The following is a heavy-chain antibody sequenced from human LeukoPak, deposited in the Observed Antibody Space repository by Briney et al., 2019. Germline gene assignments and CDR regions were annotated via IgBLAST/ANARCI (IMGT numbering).Heavy chain of an antibody. D-gene: IGHD2-15*01. J-gene: IGHJ5*02. CDR1: GFTFSSYV. Sequence: PGGSLRLSCAASGFTFSSYVMHWVRQAPGKGLEWVAVISYDGSNKYYADSVKGRFTISRDNSKNTLYLQMNSLRAEDTAVYYCAKDLRGYCSGGSCYTSWFDPWGQGTLVTVSS. CDR2: ISYDGSNK. CDR3: AKDLRGYCSGGSCYTSWFDP. V-gene: IGHV3-30*18.